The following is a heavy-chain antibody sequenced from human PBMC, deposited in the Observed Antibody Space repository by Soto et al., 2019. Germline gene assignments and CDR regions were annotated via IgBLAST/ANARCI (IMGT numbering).Heavy chain of an antibody. V-gene: IGHV3-30*09. Sequence: QVQMVESGGGLVQPGRSLRLTCTASGFNFNRFAIHWVRQAPGKGLEWVAVISYDGNNEYVAVPLRDRFAISRDNAQNTVFLQIDDVRVEDTARDYCARDPSTLSCRGPEDHWGQGSLVLASS. J-gene: IGHJ4*02. CDR1: GFNFNRFA. D-gene: IGHD5-12*01. CDR2: ISYDGNNE. CDR3: ARDPSTLSCRGPEDH.